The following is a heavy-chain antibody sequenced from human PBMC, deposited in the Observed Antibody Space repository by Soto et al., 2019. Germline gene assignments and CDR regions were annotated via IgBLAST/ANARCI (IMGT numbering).Heavy chain of an antibody. Sequence: SETLSLTCTVSGGSISSYYWSWIRQPPGKGLEWIGYIYYSGSTNYNPSLKSRVTISVDTSKNQFSLKLSSVTAADTAVYYCAGESITASYYYMDVWGKGTTVTVSS. CDR1: GGSISSYY. D-gene: IGHD3-10*01. CDR3: AGESITASYYYMDV. V-gene: IGHV4-59*01. J-gene: IGHJ6*03. CDR2: IYYSGST.